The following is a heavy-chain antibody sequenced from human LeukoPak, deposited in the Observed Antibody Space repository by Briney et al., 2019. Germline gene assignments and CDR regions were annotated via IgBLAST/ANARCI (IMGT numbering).Heavy chain of an antibody. D-gene: IGHD2-15*01. J-gene: IGHJ4*02. CDR2: ISSSSNFI. Sequence: GGSLRLSCVASGVTFSTYSMNWVRQAPGKGLEWVSSISSSSNFIYYAGPVKGRFTISRDNTNHSLYLQINRLRAEDTAVYYCARDVADIPLDYWGQGTLVTVSS. CDR1: GVTFSTYS. V-gene: IGHV3-21*01. CDR3: ARDVADIPLDY.